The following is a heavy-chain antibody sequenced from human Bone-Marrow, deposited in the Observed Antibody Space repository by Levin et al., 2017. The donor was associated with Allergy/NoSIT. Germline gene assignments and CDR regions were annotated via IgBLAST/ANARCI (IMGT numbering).Heavy chain of an antibody. D-gene: IGHD6-13*01. CDR1: GFTFSTYN. V-gene: IGHV3-21*01. CDR3: ARGSSWYDTWYFGL. CDR2: IGSSSSYV. J-gene: IGHJ2*01. Sequence: GESLKISCAASGFTFSTYNMNWVRQAPGKGLEWVSSIGSSSSYVYSADSVKGRFTISRDNAKNSLYLQMSSLRAEDTAVYYCARGSSWYDTWYFGLWGRGTLVTVSS.